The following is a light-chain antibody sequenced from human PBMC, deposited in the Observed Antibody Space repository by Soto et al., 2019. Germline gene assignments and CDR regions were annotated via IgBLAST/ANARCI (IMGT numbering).Light chain of an antibody. CDR1: QTLIATY. J-gene: IGKJ4*01. CDR2: GSS. V-gene: IGKV3-20*01. Sequence: EIVLTQSPGTLSLSPGERATLSCRASQTLIATYLAWYQQKPGQPPRLLIYGSSSRATGVPDRFSGSESGTDFTLTISRLEPEDFAIDYCQQYGTSVPLTFGGGTKVEI. CDR3: QQYGTSVPLT.